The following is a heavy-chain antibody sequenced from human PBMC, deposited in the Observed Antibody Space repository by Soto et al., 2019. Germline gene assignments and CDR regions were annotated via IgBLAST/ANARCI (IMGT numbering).Heavy chain of an antibody. CDR1: GYTFTSYG. CDR2: ISAYNGNT. CDR3: ARSLSAAAGTGAIDY. J-gene: IGHJ4*02. V-gene: IGHV1-18*01. Sequence: ASVKVSCKASGYTFTSYGISWVRQAPGQGLEWMGWISAYNGNTNYAQKLQGRVTMTTDTSTSTAYMELRSLRSDDAAVYYCARSLSAAAGTGAIDYWGQGTLVTVSS. D-gene: IGHD6-13*01.